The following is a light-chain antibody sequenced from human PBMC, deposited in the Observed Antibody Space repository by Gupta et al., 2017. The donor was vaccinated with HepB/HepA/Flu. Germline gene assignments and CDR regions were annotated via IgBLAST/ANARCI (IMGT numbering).Light chain of an antibody. Sequence: VMTQSPATLSMSPGERATLACRASQSVDISLAWYQQKPGQAPRLLIYDTSSRATRVPARFSGSGSGTEFTLTISSLQAEDFAVYYCQQYDSWPVTFGQGTKLEIK. J-gene: IGKJ2*01. V-gene: IGKV3-15*01. CDR2: DTS. CDR1: QSVDIS. CDR3: QQYDSWPVT.